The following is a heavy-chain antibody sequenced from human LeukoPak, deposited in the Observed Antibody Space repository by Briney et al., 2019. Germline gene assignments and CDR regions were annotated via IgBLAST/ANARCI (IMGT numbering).Heavy chain of an antibody. CDR3: ARGGVMIDY. Sequence: PSETLSLTCTVSGDSISSYYWSWIRQPPGKGLEWFGYIYYSGSTNYNPSLKSRVTISADTSKNQFSLKVNSVTAADTAVYYCARGGVMIDYWGQGTLVTVSS. CDR1: GDSISSYY. V-gene: IGHV4-59*01. D-gene: IGHD2-8*01. J-gene: IGHJ4*02. CDR2: IYYSGST.